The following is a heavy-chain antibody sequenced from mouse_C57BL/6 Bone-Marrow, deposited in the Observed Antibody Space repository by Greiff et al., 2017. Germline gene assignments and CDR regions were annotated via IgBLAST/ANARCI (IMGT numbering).Heavy chain of an antibody. Sequence: EVQLQQSGTVLARPGASVKMSCKTSGYTFTSYWMHWVKQRPGQGLEWIGAIYPGNSDTSYNQKFKGKAKLTAVTSASTAYMELSSLTNEDSAVYYCTRRSGSSLSYYFDYWGQGTTLTVSS. CDR2: IYPGNSDT. CDR3: TRRSGSSLSYYFDY. CDR1: GYTFTSYW. D-gene: IGHD1-1*01. V-gene: IGHV1-5*01. J-gene: IGHJ2*01.